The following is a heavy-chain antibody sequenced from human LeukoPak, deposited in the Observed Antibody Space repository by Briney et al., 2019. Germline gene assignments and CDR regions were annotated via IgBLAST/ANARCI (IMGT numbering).Heavy chain of an antibody. J-gene: IGHJ3*02. CDR2: FDPEDGET. V-gene: IGHV1-24*01. Sequence: GASVTVSCKVSGYTLTELSMHWVRQAPGKGLEWMGGFDPEDGETIYAQKFQGRVTMTEDTSTDTAYMELSSLRSEDTAVYYCATRTYYYGSGSQFIAFDIWGQGTMVTVSS. CDR3: ATRTYYYGSGSQFIAFDI. D-gene: IGHD3-10*01. CDR1: GYTLTELS.